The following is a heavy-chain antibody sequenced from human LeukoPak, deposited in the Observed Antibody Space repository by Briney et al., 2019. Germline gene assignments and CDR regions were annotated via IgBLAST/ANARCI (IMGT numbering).Heavy chain of an antibody. CDR1: GGSISDAAYY. V-gene: IGHV4-31*03. CDR3: ARGDVFDI. Sequence: SQTLSLTCTVSGGSISDAAYYWSWIRQHPGEGLEWIGYIYYSGSTSYNPSLKSRLTISVDTSKKQFSLKLTSVTAADTAVYYCARGDVFDIWGQGTLVTVSS. J-gene: IGHJ3*02. CDR2: IYYSGST.